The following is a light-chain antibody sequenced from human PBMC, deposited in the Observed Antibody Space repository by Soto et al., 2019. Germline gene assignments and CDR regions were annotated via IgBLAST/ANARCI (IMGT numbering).Light chain of an antibody. Sequence: EVVLTQSPATLSLSPGEIATLSCRASQNVSIYLAWYQQKPGQVPRLLIYDATNRAAGIPPRFSGSGSGTDFTLTISSLEPEDFAVYYCQQRYSWPPLTFGGGTKVEIK. CDR1: QNVSIY. CDR3: QQRYSWPPLT. J-gene: IGKJ4*01. CDR2: DAT. V-gene: IGKV3-11*01.